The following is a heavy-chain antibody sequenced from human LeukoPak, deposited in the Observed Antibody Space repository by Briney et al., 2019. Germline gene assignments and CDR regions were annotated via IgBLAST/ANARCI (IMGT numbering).Heavy chain of an antibody. CDR3: ARVYVEMATIAFDY. J-gene: IGHJ4*02. D-gene: IGHD5-24*01. Sequence: SETLSLTCTVSGGSMSPYYWSWIRQTPGKGLEWIGSIYYSGSTYYNPSLKSRVTISVDTSKNQFSLKLSSVTAADTAVYYCARVYVEMATIAFDYWGQGTLVTVSS. CDR1: GGSMSPYY. CDR2: IYYSGST. V-gene: IGHV4-59*05.